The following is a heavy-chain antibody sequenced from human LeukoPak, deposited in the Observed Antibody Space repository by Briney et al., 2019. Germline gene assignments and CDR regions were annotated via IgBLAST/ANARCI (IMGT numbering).Heavy chain of an antibody. CDR1: GGSISSYY. V-gene: IGHV4-4*07. CDR3: ARVGDYYDSSGYYGGSNYYYYMDV. CDR2: IYTSGST. D-gene: IGHD3-22*01. Sequence: SETLSLTCTVSGGSISSYYWSRIRQPAGKGLEWIGRIYTSGSTNYNPPLKSRVTMSVDTSKNQFSLKLSSVTAADTAVYYCARVGDYYDSSGYYGGSNYYYYMDVWGKGTTVTISS. J-gene: IGHJ6*03.